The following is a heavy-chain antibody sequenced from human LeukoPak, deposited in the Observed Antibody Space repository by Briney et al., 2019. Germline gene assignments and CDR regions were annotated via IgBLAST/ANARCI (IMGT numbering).Heavy chain of an antibody. Sequence: GGSLRLSCAASGFTFSSYAMSWVRQAPGKGLEWVSAISSSGGSTYYADSVKGRFTISRDNSKNTLYLQMNSLRAEDTAVYYCAREASPEIRYFDWLLSYYFDYWGQGTLVTVSS. CDR2: ISSSGGST. CDR3: AREASPEIRYFDWLLSYYFDY. V-gene: IGHV3-23*01. CDR1: GFTFSSYA. D-gene: IGHD3-9*01. J-gene: IGHJ4*02.